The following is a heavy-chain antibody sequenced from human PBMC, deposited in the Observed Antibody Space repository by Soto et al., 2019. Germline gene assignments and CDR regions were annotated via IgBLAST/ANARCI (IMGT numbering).Heavy chain of an antibody. V-gene: IGHV3-21*06. Sequence: EVQLVESGGGLVKPGGSLILSCAASGFTFTRFSMNWVRQAPGTGLEWVSSISSTTNYIYYGDSMKGRFTISKDNDKTSLYLEMNSLRAEDTAVYYWARESEDLTSNFDYWGQGTLVTVSS. CDR3: ARESEDLTSNFDY. J-gene: IGHJ4*02. CDR1: GFTFTRFS. CDR2: ISSTTNYI.